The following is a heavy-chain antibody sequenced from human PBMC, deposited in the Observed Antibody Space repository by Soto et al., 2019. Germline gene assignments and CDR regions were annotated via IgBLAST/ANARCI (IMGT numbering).Heavy chain of an antibody. Sequence: QVQLVESGGGGVQLGRSLSLSCAASGFTFSSYGMHWVRQAPGKWLEWVEVIWYDGSNKYYADSVNGRFTISRDNSKNTLYLQMNSLRAEDTAVYDCASNLANSGGDCYPNLFDYWVQGTLVTVSS. J-gene: IGHJ4*02. D-gene: IGHD2-21*02. CDR1: GFTFSSYG. CDR2: IWYDGSNK. V-gene: IGHV3-33*01. CDR3: ASNLANSGGDCYPNLFDY.